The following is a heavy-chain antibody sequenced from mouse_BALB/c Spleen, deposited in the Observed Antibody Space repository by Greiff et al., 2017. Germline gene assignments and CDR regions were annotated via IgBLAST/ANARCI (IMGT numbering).Heavy chain of an antibody. CDR2: ISSGGGNT. V-gene: IGHV5-9*03. J-gene: IGHJ2*01. CDR1: GFTFSSYT. CDR3: ARGGYRYFDY. Sequence: DVMLVESGGGLVKPGGSLKLSCAASGFTFSSYTMSWVRQTPEKRLEWVATISSGGGNTYYPDSVKGRFTISRDNAKNNLYLQMSSLRSEDTALYYCARGGYRYFDYWGQGTTLTVSS. D-gene: IGHD2-14*01.